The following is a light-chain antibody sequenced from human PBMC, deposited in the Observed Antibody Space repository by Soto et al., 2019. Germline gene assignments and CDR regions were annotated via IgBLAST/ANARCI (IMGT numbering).Light chain of an antibody. CDR2: GAS. CDR1: QSIASY. CDR3: QQSYSTPWT. J-gene: IGKJ1*01. V-gene: IGKV1-39*01. Sequence: DIQMTQSPSSLSASVGDRVTIACRASQSIASYLNWYQQKPGKAPKVLIYGASSLQSGVPSRFSGSGSGTDFTLTINSLQPEDFANYYCQQSYSTPWTFGQGTKVEIK.